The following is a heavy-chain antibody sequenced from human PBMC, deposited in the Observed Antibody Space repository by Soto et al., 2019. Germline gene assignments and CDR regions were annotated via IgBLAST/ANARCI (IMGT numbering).Heavy chain of an antibody. CDR2: ISSSSSYI. CDR1: GFTFSSYS. D-gene: IGHD1-26*01. CDR3: ARPLWIIVGASLRELGY. Sequence: TGGSLRLSCAASGFTFSSYSMNWVRQAPGKGLEWVSSISSSSSYIYYADSVKGRFTISRDNAKNSLYLQMNSLRAEDTAVYYCARPLWIIVGASLRELGYWGQGTLVTVSS. J-gene: IGHJ4*02. V-gene: IGHV3-21*01.